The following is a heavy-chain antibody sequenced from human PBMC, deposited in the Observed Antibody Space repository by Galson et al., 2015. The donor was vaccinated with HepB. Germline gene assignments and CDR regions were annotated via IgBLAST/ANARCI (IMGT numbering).Heavy chain of an antibody. CDR3: AKNQKGFNVQDS. CDR1: GFIFTSYG. Sequence: SLRLSCAASGFIFTSYGMTWVRQAPGRGLEWVSGISGSGGDTYYADSVKGRFTISRDNSNLYLQMNSLRAEDTAVYYCAKNQKGFNVQDSWGQGTLVTVSS. V-gene: IGHV3-23*01. D-gene: IGHD1-1*01. J-gene: IGHJ4*02. CDR2: ISGSGGDT.